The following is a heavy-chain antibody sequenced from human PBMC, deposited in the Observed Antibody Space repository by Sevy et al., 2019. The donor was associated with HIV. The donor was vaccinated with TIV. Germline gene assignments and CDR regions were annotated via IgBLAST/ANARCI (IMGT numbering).Heavy chain of an antibody. J-gene: IGHJ4*02. CDR3: ARLPRGSYYIDY. Sequence: GGSLRLSCAASGFTVSSNYMSWVRQAPGKGLEWVSVIYIGGSTYYADSVKGRFTISRDNSKNTLYLQMNSLRAEDTAVYYCARLPRGSYYIDYWGQGTLVTVSS. CDR1: GFTVSSNY. D-gene: IGHD1-26*01. CDR2: IYIGGST. V-gene: IGHV3-53*01.